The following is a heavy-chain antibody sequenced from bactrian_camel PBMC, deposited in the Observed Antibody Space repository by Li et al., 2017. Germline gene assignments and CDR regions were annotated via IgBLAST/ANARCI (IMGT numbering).Heavy chain of an antibody. V-gene: IGHV3S26*01. CDR1: GSIDSSYC. J-gene: IGHJ4*01. CDR2: VGNDDP. CDR3: AAATLSRCWVVRTTKVGYRY. D-gene: IGHD5*01. Sequence: VQLVESGGGSVQAGGSLKLSCVSPGSIDSSYCMAWFRQAPGQEREGVATVGNDDPRYADSVKGRFTVSKDNNKNTLYLQMNSLKPDDTAMYYCAAATLSRCWVVRTTKVGYRYWGPGTQVTVS.